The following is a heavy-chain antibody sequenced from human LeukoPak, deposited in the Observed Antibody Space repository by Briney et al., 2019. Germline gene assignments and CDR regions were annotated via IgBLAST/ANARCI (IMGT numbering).Heavy chain of an antibody. J-gene: IGHJ4*02. CDR2: ISSSSSYI. CDR1: GFTFSSYS. Sequence: PGGSLRLSCAASGFTFSSYSMNWVRQAPGKGLEWVSSISSSSSYIYYADSVKGRFTISRDNAKNSLYLQMNSLRVEDTAVYYCARGLNRFSSSWYRLAYWGQGTLVTVSS. V-gene: IGHV3-21*01. D-gene: IGHD6-13*01. CDR3: ARGLNRFSSSWYRLAY.